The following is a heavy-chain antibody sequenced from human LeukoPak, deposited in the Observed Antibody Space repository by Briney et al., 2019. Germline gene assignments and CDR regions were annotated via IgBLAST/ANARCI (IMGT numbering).Heavy chain of an antibody. Sequence: PGGSLRLSCAASGFTFSSYGMHWVRQAPGKGLEYVSAINSKGGSTYYANSVKGRFTISRDNSKNTLYLQMGSLRAEDMAVYYCAREGSYGDSDYWGQGTLVTVSS. D-gene: IGHD5-18*01. CDR3: AREGSYGDSDY. CDR1: GFTFSSYG. J-gene: IGHJ4*02. V-gene: IGHV3-64*01. CDR2: INSKGGST.